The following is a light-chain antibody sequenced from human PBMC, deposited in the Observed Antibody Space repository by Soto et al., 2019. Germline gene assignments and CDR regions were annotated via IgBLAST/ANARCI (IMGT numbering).Light chain of an antibody. CDR3: QQSYSSPYT. CDR1: QTIDSS. V-gene: IGKV1-39*01. J-gene: IGKJ2*01. CDR2: DAS. Sequence: DIQMTQSPSSLSASVGDRVTVTCRATQTIDSSLNWYHQKPGKAPNLLIYDASNLQSGVPSRFSGSRSGTEFTLTISSPQPEDLATYYCQQSYSSPYTFGQGTKLEIK.